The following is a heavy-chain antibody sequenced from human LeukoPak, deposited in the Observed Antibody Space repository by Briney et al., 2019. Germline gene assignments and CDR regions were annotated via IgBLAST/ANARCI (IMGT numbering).Heavy chain of an antibody. Sequence: GGSLRLSCAASGFDFSNYWMYWVRQAPGKGLEWVANIKQDGSEKYYVDSVKGRFTISRDNAKNSLYLQMNSLRVEDTAVYYCARKTGDCWGQGTLVIVSS. J-gene: IGHJ4*02. CDR3: ARKTGDC. D-gene: IGHD1-14*01. V-gene: IGHV3-7*01. CDR2: IKQDGSEK. CDR1: GFDFSNYW.